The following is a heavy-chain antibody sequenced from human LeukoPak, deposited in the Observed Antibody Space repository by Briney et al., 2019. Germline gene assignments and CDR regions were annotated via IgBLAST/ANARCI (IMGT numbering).Heavy chain of an antibody. CDR2: IYYSGST. CDR3: ARLYYDSSGYYQICYFDY. D-gene: IGHD3-22*01. J-gene: IGHJ4*02. V-gene: IGHV4-39*01. CDR1: GGSISSSSYY. Sequence: SETLSLTCTVSGGSISSSSYYWGWIRQPPGEGLEWIGSIYYSGSTYYNPSLKSRVTISVDTSKNQFPLNLSSVTAADTAVYYCARLYYDSSGYYQICYFDYWGQGTLVTVSS.